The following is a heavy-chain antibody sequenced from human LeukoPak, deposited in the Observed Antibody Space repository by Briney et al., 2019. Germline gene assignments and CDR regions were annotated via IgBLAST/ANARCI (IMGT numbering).Heavy chain of an antibody. CDR1: EFAFSNYG. Sequence: HPGGSLRLSCAASEFAFSNYGMNWVRQAPGKGLEWVSYISSGSSTIYYADSVKGRFTVSRDNAKNSLYLQMNSLRDEDTAVYYCARDQGFDYWGQGTLVTVSS. CDR3: ARDQGFDY. V-gene: IGHV3-48*02. CDR2: ISSGSSTI. J-gene: IGHJ4*02.